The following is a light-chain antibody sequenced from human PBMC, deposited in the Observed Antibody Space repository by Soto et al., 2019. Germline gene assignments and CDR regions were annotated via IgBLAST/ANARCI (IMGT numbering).Light chain of an antibody. V-gene: IGKV1-27*01. CDR2: AAS. Sequence: DIQMTQSPSSLSASVGDRVTITCRARQGISKYLAWYQQKPGKVPKLLIYAASTLQAGVPSRFSGSGSGTDFTLPIISLQPADVAAYYCQQYSSAPPLTFGGGTKVEIK. CDR1: QGISKY. J-gene: IGKJ4*01. CDR3: QQYSSAPPLT.